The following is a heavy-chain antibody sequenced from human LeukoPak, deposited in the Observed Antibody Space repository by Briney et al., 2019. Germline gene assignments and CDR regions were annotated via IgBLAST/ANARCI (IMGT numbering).Heavy chain of an antibody. CDR2: INHDGRET. CDR3: ARAGGPGTVDY. CDR1: GFTFSDYW. V-gene: IGHV3-7*03. D-gene: IGHD1-26*01. J-gene: IGHJ4*02. Sequence: PGGSLRLPCEASGFTFSDYWMSWVRQAPGKGLEWVANINHDGRETYYVDSVKGRFTISRDNAKNSLFLQMNSLRVEDTAVYYCARAGGPGTVDYWGQGTLLTVSS.